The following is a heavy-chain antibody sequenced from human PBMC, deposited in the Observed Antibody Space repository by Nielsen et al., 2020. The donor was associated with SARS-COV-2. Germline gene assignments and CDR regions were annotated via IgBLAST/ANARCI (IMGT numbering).Heavy chain of an antibody. D-gene: IGHD3-16*01. CDR3: ASTKGGYFDY. Sequence: GGSLRLSCAASGFTFSRHAMNWVRQAPGKGLEWVSYISSGSNAIYYADSVKGRFTISRDNVKNSLYLQMSNLRAEDTALYYCASTKGGYFDYWGQGTLVTVSS. J-gene: IGHJ4*02. V-gene: IGHV3-48*01. CDR2: ISSGSNAI. CDR1: GFTFSRHA.